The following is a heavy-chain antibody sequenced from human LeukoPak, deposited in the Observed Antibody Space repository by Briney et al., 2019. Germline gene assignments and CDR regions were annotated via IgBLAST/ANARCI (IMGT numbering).Heavy chain of an antibody. V-gene: IGHV4-4*02. CDR1: GGSISSSNW. CDR3: ARQGNGDLYYFDY. D-gene: IGHD4-17*01. J-gene: IGHJ4*02. Sequence: PSGTLSLTCAVSGGSISSSNWWSWVRQPPGKGLEWIGEIYHSGSTNYNPSLKSQITISVDTSKNQFSLKLSSVTAADTAMYYCARQGNGDLYYFDYWGQGTLVTVSS. CDR2: IYHSGST.